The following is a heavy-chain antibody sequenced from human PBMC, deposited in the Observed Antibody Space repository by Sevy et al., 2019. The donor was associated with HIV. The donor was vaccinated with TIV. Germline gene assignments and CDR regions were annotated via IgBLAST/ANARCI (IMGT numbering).Heavy chain of an antibody. Sequence: GGSLRLSCKGSGYSSTNYWIGWVRQMPGKGLEWMGIIYLGDSDTRYSPSFQGQVNMSVDKSISTAFLQWSSLKASDTAMYYSARLNYGGNGEVAFDIWGQGTMVTVSS. CDR3: ARLNYGGNGEVAFDI. V-gene: IGHV5-51*01. D-gene: IGHD2-15*01. CDR1: GYSSTNYW. J-gene: IGHJ3*02. CDR2: IYLGDSDT.